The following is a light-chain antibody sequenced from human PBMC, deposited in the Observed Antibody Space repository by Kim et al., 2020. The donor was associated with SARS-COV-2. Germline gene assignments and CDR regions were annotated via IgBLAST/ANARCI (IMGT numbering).Light chain of an antibody. CDR2: EVS. J-gene: IGLJ2*01. Sequence: QSVTISCTGTSSDVGAYNDVSWYQQHPGKAPKLRIYEVSKRPSGVPDRFSGSKSGNTASLTVSGLQAEDEADYYCSSYAGTNNYVVFGGGTQLTVL. CDR3: SSYAGTNNYVV. CDR1: SSDVGAYND. V-gene: IGLV2-8*01.